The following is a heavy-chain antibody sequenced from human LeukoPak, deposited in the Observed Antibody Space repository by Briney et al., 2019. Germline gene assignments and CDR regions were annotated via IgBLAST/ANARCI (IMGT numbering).Heavy chain of an antibody. V-gene: IGHV1-2*04. CDR3: ARYSLYYYYGMDV. CDR2: ISPSSGGT. J-gene: IGHJ6*02. Sequence: ASVKVSCKASGYTFTSYDINWVRQAPGQGLEWMGWISPSSGGTNYAQKFQGWVTMTRDTSISTAYMELSRLRSDDTAVYYCARYSLYYYYGMDVWGQGTTVTVSS. D-gene: IGHD5-18*01. CDR1: GYTFTSYD.